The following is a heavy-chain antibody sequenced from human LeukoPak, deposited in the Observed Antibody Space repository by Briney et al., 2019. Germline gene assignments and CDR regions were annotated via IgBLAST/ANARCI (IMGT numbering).Heavy chain of an antibody. J-gene: IGHJ6*04. D-gene: IGHD2-2*01. CDR3: VRDCSSASLSSGCSYAMDV. CDR2: IRQDGSEK. V-gene: IGHV3-7*03. Sequence: QPGGSLRLSCAASGFTFNDCWMTWVRQAPGKGLEWVAHIRQDGSEKYYVDSLKGRFTISRDNAKNSLFLQMNSLRAEDTAVYYCVRDCSSASLSSGCSYAMDVWGKGTTVTVSS. CDR1: GFTFNDCW.